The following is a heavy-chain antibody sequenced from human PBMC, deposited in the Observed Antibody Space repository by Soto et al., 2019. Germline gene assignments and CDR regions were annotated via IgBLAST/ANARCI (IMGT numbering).Heavy chain of an antibody. V-gene: IGHV4-31*03. Sequence: TVSGGSISSGGYYWSWIRQHPGKGLEWIGYIYYSGSTYYNPSLKSRVTISVDTSKNQFSLKLSSVTAADTAVYYCARGQPPYCSGGSCSNDYYYYGMDVWGQGTTVTVSS. J-gene: IGHJ6*02. D-gene: IGHD2-15*01. CDR3: ARGQPPYCSGGSCSNDYYYYGMDV. CDR2: IYYSGST. CDR1: GGSISSGGYY.